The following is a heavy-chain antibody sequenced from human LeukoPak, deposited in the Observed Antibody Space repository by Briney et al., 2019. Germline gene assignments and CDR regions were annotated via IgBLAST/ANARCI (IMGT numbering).Heavy chain of an antibody. J-gene: IGHJ4*02. Sequence: GGSLRLSCAASGFTFSSYAMYWVRQAPGKGLVWVSRISSDGSSTIYADSVKGRFTISRDIAKNTLYLQMNSLGAEDTAVYYCARAQMGAPTDYWGQGTLVTVSS. CDR3: ARAQMGAPTDY. CDR1: GFTFSSYA. D-gene: IGHD1-26*01. V-gene: IGHV3-74*01. CDR2: ISSDGSST.